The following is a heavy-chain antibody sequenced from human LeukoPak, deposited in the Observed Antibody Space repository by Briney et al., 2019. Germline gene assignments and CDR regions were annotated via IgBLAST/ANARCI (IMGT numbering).Heavy chain of an antibody. CDR3: AKDMGACSSTSCYTDAFDI. CDR2: ISWNSGSI. D-gene: IGHD2-2*02. Sequence: GRSLRLSCAASGFTFDDYAMHWVRQAPGKGLEWVSGISWNSGSIGYADSVKGRFTISRDNAKNSLYLQMNSLRAEDMALYYCAKDMGACSSTSCYTDAFDIWGQGTMVTVSS. J-gene: IGHJ3*02. V-gene: IGHV3-9*03. CDR1: GFTFDDYA.